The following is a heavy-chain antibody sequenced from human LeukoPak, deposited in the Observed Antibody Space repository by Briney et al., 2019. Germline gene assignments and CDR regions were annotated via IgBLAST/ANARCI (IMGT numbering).Heavy chain of an antibody. CDR3: ARVKIFGVVYYFDY. CDR2: ISYDGSNK. D-gene: IGHD3-3*01. J-gene: IGHJ4*02. Sequence: GGSLRLSCAASGFDFSTSHMHWVRQAPGKGLEWVAVISYDGSNKYYADSVKGRFTISRDNSKNTLYLQMNSLRAEDTAVYYCARVKIFGVVYYFDYWGQGTLVTVSS. V-gene: IGHV3-30*03. CDR1: GFDFSTSH.